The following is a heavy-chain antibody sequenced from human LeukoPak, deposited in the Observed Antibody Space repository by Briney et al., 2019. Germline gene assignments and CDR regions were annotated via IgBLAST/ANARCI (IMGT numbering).Heavy chain of an antibody. CDR3: ARPGYCGGDCFPFIGAFDI. V-gene: IGHV5-51*01. CDR1: GYSFTSYW. Sequence: GESLKISCKGSGYSFTSYWIGWVRQMPGKGLEWMGIIYPGDSDTRYSPSFQGQVTISADKSISTAYLQWSSLKASDTAMYYCARPGYCGGDCFPFIGAFDIWGQGTMVTVSS. CDR2: IYPGDSDT. J-gene: IGHJ3*02. D-gene: IGHD2-21*01.